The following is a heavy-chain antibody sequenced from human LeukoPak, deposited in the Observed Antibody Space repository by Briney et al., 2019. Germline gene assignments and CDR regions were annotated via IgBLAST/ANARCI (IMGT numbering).Heavy chain of an antibody. CDR3: AKDQTYYFDY. CDR2: ISYDGSNK. CDR1: GFTFSSYA. Sequence: GGSLRLSCAASGFTFSSYAMHWVRQAPGKGLEWVAVISYDGSNKYYADSVKGRFTISRDNSKNTLYLQMNSLRAEDTAVYYCAKDQTYYFDYWGQGTLVTVSS. V-gene: IGHV3-30-3*01. J-gene: IGHJ4*02.